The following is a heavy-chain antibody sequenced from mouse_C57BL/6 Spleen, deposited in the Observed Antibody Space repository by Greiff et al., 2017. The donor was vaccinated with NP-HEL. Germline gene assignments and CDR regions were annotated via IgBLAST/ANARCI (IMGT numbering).Heavy chain of an antibody. J-gene: IGHJ2*01. CDR1: GFNIKDDY. Sequence: EVKLQESGAELVRPGASVKLSCTASGFNIKDDYMHWVKQRPEQGLEWIGWIDPENGDTEYASKFQGKATITADKSSNTAYLQLSSLTSEDTAVYYWTPIYYGNGGYWGQGTTLTVSS. V-gene: IGHV14-4*01. CDR2: IDPENGDT. D-gene: IGHD2-1*01. CDR3: TPIYYGNGGY.